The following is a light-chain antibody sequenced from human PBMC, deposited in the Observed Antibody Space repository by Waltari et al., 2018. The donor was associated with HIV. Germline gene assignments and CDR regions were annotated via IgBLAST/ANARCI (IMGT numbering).Light chain of an antibody. J-gene: IGKJ2*01. V-gene: IGKV1-39*01. CDR1: QSVSSD. CDR2: LAS. Sequence: EIQMKQSGSCLAASVGDRVTITCGTSQSVSSDLNWYQHKPWTAPKLLIYLASFLHRGVPFPFSGSGSRTHFTLTFLSLRIDDFPSLYCAPTHVIREFPFGQRPKLEI. CDR3: APTHVIREFP.